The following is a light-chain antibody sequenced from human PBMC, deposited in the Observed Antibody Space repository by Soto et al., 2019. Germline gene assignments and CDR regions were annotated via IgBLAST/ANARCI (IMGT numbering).Light chain of an antibody. Sequence: EIVLTQSPGTLSLSPGERATLSCRASQSVSNRYLAWYQQKPGQAPRLLIYGASSRATGIPDRFSGSGSGTDFTLTISRLEPEDFAVYYCQQRSSWPRTFGQGTKVEIK. CDR1: QSVSNRY. CDR2: GAS. V-gene: IGKV3D-20*02. CDR3: QQRSSWPRT. J-gene: IGKJ1*01.